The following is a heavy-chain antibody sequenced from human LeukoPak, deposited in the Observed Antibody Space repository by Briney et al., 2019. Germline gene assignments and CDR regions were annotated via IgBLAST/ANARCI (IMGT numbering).Heavy chain of an antibody. CDR3: ARDLLIVGATD. J-gene: IGHJ4*02. V-gene: IGHV1-8*01. D-gene: IGHD1-26*01. CDR2: MNPNSGNT. Sequence: ASVKVSCKASGYTFTSYEINWVRQATGQGREWMGWMNPNSGNTGYAQKFQGRVTMTRNTSISTAYMELSSLRSEDTAVYYCARDLLIVGATDWGQGTLVTVSS. CDR1: GYTFTSYE.